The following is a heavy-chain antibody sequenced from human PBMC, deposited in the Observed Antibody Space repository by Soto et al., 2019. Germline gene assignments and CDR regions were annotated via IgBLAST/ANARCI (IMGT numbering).Heavy chain of an antibody. J-gene: IGHJ4*02. CDR2: ISSNGGST. V-gene: IGHV3-64*01. CDR1: GFTFSSYA. Sequence: GGSLGLSCAASGFTFSSYAMHWVRQAPGKGLEYVSAISSNGGSTYYANSVKGRFTISRDNSKNTLYLQMGSLRAEDMAVYYCARSGYGRRWYFDYWGQGTLVTVSS. CDR3: ARSGYGRRWYFDY. D-gene: IGHD5-12*01.